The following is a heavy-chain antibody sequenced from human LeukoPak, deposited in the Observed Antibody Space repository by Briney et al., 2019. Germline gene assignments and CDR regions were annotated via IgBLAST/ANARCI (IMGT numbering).Heavy chain of an antibody. V-gene: IGHV4-61*02. J-gene: IGHJ4*02. CDR1: GGSISSGSYY. CDR3: ARVLYSYGYSYFDY. CDR2: IYTSGST. D-gene: IGHD5-18*01. Sequence: SETLSLTCTVSGGSISSGSYYWSWIRQPAGKGLEWIGRIYTSGSTNYNPSLKSRVTISVDKSKNQFSLKLSSVTAADTAVYYCARVLYSYGYSYFDYWGQGTLVTVSS.